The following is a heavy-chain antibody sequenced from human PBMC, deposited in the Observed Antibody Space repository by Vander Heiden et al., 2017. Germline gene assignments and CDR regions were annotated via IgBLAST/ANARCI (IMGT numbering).Heavy chain of an antibody. Sequence: ESRPGLETPSQTLSLSCPVPGGSLSTGGYSRSWIRLHPGKCLVWIRLLYYSGSTYYNPSLKSRVTISIDTSKNQFSLKLSAVTAADTAVYYCARSSGAYFDYWGQGTLVTVSS. CDR2: LYYSGST. CDR3: ARSSGAYFDY. CDR1: GGSLSTGGYS. J-gene: IGHJ4*02. D-gene: IGHD6-6*01. V-gene: IGHV4-31*03.